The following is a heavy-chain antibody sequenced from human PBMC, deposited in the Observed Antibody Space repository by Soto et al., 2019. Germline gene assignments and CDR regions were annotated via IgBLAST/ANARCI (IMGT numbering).Heavy chain of an antibody. J-gene: IGHJ4*02. V-gene: IGHV4-34*01. D-gene: IGHD3-10*01. CDR2: INHSGAT. CDR1: DGSFSDFY. Sequence: QVHLQQWGAGLLKPSATLSLTCAVYDGSFSDFYWSWIRQPPGKGLEWIGEINHSGATNYNPSLNSRVTISFDKSKIQVSLKVSSVTAAATAVYYCARGRPGVRGIRFHSRGQGTLVTVS. CDR3: ARGRPGVRGIRFHS.